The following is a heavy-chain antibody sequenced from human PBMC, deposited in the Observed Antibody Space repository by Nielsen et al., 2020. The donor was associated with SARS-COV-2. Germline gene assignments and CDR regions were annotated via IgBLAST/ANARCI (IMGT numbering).Heavy chain of an antibody. CDR2: IIPIFGTA. CDR1: GGTFSSYA. V-gene: IGHV1-69*06. D-gene: IGHD6-19*01. J-gene: IGHJ5*02. CDR3: ARDQDSSGWRNWFDP. Sequence: SVKVSCKASGGTFSSYAISWVRQAPGQGLEWMGGIIPIFGTANYAQKFQGRVTITADKSTSTAYMELSSLRSEDTAVYYCARDQDSSGWRNWFDPWGQGTLVTVSS.